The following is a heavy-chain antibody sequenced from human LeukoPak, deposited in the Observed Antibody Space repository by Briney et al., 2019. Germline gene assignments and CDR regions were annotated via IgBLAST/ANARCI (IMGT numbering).Heavy chain of an antibody. CDR3: AKYLPGIAAAGMAAAYGMDV. CDR2: ISSSSDSI. D-gene: IGHD6-13*01. V-gene: IGHV3-48*04. J-gene: IGHJ6*02. CDR1: GFTFSSYS. Sequence: PGGSLRLSCAASGFTFSSYSINWVRQAPGKGLEWVSDISSSSDSIYHADSVKGRFTISRDNAKNSLYLQMNSLRAEDTAVYYCAKYLPGIAAAGMAAAYGMDVWGQGTTVTVSS.